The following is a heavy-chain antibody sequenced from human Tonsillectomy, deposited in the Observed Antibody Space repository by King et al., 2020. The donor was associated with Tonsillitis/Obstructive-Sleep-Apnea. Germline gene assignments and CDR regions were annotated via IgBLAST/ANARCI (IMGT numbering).Heavy chain of an antibody. Sequence: QLQESGPGLVKPSETLSLTCTVSGGSISSYYWSWIRQPPGKGLEWIGYIFYSGGTNHNPSLKSRGTISVDTSKNQFSLKLGSVTAADTAVYYCARDHCSSTSCYGNYYYMDVWGKGTTVTVSS. V-gene: IGHV4-59*01. J-gene: IGHJ6*03. CDR1: GGSISSYY. CDR2: IFYSGGT. CDR3: ARDHCSSTSCYGNYYYMDV. D-gene: IGHD2-2*01.